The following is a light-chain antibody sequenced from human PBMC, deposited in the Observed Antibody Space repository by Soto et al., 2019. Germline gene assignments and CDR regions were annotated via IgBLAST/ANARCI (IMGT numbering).Light chain of an antibody. V-gene: IGLV2-14*01. CDR3: SSYTSRSTLV. J-gene: IGLJ1*01. CDR2: EVN. CDR1: SSDVGGYNY. Sequence: QSVLAQPASVSGSPGQSITISCTGTSSDVGGYNYVSWYQQHPGKAPKLIIFEVNSRPSGISSRFSGSKSGNTASLTISGLQAEDEAEYYCSSYTSRSTLVFGTGTKV.